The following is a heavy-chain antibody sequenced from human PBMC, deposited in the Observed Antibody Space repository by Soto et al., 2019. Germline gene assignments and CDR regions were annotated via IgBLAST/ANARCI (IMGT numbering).Heavy chain of an antibody. CDR3: ARGRVRLVAPSGYYSPYYYGMDV. CDR1: GGSFSGYY. J-gene: IGHJ6*02. D-gene: IGHD3-9*01. CDR2: INHSGST. Sequence: QVQLQQWGAGLLKPSETLSLTCAVYGGSFSGYYWSWIRQPPGKGLEWIGEINHSGSTNYNPSLKSRVTISVDTSKNQFSLKLSSVTAADTAVYYCARGRVRLVAPSGYYSPYYYGMDVWGQGTTVTVSS. V-gene: IGHV4-34*01.